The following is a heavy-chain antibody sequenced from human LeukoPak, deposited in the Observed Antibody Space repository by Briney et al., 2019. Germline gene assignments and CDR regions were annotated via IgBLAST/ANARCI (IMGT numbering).Heavy chain of an antibody. CDR2: INHSGST. CDR3: ARERRDFWSGYYSNNWFDP. Sequence: SETLSLTCAVYGGSFSGYYWSWIRQPPGKGLEWIGEINHSGSTNYNPSLKSRVTISVDTSKNQFSLKLSSVTAADTAVYYCARERRDFWSGYYSNNWFDPWDQGTLVTVSS. J-gene: IGHJ5*02. CDR1: GGSFSGYY. V-gene: IGHV4-34*01. D-gene: IGHD3-3*01.